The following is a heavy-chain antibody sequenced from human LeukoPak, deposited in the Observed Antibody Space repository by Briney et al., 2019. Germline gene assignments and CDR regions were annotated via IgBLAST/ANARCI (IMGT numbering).Heavy chain of an antibody. D-gene: IGHD3-22*01. CDR1: GGSFIGYY. Sequence: PSETLSLTCAVYGGSFIGYYWSWIRQPPGKGLEWIGYIYYSGSTNYNPSLKSRVTISVDTSKNQFSLKLSSVTAADTAVYYCALYYDSSGYYAFDIWGQGAMVTVSS. J-gene: IGHJ3*02. CDR2: IYYSGST. V-gene: IGHV4-59*01. CDR3: ALYYDSSGYYAFDI.